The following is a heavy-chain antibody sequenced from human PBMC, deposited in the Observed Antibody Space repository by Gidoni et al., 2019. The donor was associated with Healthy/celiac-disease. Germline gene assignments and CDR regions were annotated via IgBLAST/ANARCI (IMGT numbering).Heavy chain of an antibody. D-gene: IGHD2-15*01. CDR1: GFTFSRYG. V-gene: IGHV3-33*01. J-gene: IGHJ4*02. CDR3: ARDPPRGVGYCSGGSGYGPDY. Sequence: QVQLVESGGGVVQPGRYLRLSCAASGFTFSRYGMHWVRQAPGKGLECVAVIWYDGSNKYYADSVKGRFTISRDNSKNTLYLQMNSLRAEDTAVYYCARDPPRGVGYCSGGSGYGPDYWGQGTLVTVSS. CDR2: IWYDGSNK.